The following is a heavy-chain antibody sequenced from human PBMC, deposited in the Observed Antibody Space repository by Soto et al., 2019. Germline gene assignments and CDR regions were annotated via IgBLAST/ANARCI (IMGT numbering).Heavy chain of an antibody. J-gene: IGHJ6*02. D-gene: IGHD3-22*01. Sequence: ASVKVSCKASGYTFSTYFVHWVLQAPGQGLEWMGIINPSGGSTSYAQKFQGRVTMTRDTSTSTVYMELSSLRSEDTAVYYCARDYYDGTGYSGYYYYGMDVWGQGTTVTVS. CDR3: ARDYYDGTGYSGYYYYGMDV. CDR2: INPSGGST. CDR1: GYTFSTYF. V-gene: IGHV1-46*01.